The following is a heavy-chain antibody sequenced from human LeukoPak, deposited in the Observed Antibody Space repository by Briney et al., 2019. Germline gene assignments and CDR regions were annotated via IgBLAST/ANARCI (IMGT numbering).Heavy chain of an antibody. D-gene: IGHD1-26*01. CDR1: GGSISSYY. CDR3: ARFRYPTPFFDY. CDR2: IYYSGST. Sequence: SETLSLTCTVSGGSISSYYWSWIRQPPGKGLEWIGYIYYSGSTNYNPSLKSRVTISVDTSKNQFSLKLSSVTAADTAVYYCARFRYPTPFFDYWGQGTLVTVSS. J-gene: IGHJ4*02. V-gene: IGHV4-59*01.